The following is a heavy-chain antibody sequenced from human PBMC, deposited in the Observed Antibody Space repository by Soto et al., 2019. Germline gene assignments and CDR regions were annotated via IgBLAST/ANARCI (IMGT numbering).Heavy chain of an antibody. V-gene: IGHV3-30*18. CDR3: AKNLGGWGR. D-gene: IGHD1-26*01. CDR2: ISYDGSNK. CDR1: GFTFSSYG. J-gene: IGHJ4*02. Sequence: VQLVESGGGVVQPGRSLRLSCAASGFTFSSYGMHWVRQAPGKGLEWVAVISYDGSNKYYADSVKGRFTISRDNSKNTLYLQMNSLRAEDTAVYYCAKNLGGWGRWGQGTLVTVSS.